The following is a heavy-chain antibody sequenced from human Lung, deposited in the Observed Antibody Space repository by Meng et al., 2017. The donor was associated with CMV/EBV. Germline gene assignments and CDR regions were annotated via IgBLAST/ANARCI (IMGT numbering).Heavy chain of an antibody. CDR2: IKQDGSEE. J-gene: IGHJ6*02. CDR1: GFTFSGYW. Sequence: GESLKISCAASGFTFSGYWMTWVRQAPGKGLEWVANIKQDGSEEYYVDSVKGRFTISRDNAKNTLYLQMNSLRAEDTAVYYCATDCTFGSCSHTGYYSYYYGMGVWGQGTXVTVSS. D-gene: IGHD2-15*01. CDR3: ATDCTFGSCSHTGYYSYYYGMGV. V-gene: IGHV3-7*01.